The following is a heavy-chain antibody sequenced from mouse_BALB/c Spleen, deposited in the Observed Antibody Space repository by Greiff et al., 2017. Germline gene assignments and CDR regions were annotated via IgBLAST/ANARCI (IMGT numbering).Heavy chain of an antibody. V-gene: IGHV5-17*02. J-gene: IGHJ4*01. CDR3: AIYYGSSYAMDY. D-gene: IGHD1-1*01. CDR2: ISSGSSTI. Sequence: EVQLQESGGGLVQPGGSRKLSCAASGFTFSSFGMHWVRQAPEKGLEWVAYISSGSSTIYYADTVKGRFTISRDNPKNTLFLQMTSLRSEDTAMYYCAIYYGSSYAMDYWGQGTSVTVSS. CDR1: GFTFSSFG.